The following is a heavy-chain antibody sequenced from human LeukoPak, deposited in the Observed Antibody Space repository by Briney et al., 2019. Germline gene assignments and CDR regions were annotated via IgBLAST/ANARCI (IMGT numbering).Heavy chain of an antibody. J-gene: IGHJ3*02. D-gene: IGHD3-3*01. CDR1: GFTFSSYW. V-gene: IGHV3-7*01. CDR3: AREATIFGVGILLDALDI. Sequence: GGSLRLSCAASGFTFSSYWMSWVRQAPGKGLEWVANIKQDGSEKYYVDSVKGRFTISRDNAKNSLYLQMNSLRAEDTAVYYCAREATIFGVGILLDALDIWGQGTMVTVSS. CDR2: IKQDGSEK.